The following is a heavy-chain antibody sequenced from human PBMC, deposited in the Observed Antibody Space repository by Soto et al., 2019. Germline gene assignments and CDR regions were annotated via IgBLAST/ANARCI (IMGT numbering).Heavy chain of an antibody. J-gene: IGHJ2*01. D-gene: IGHD3-10*01. CDR2: ISAYNGNT. V-gene: IGHV1-18*01. CDR3: ERVQRGDWYFDS. CDR1: GYTFTSYG. Sequence: QVQLVQSGAEVKKPGASVKVSCRGSGYTFTSYGISWVRQAPGQGLEWMGGISAYNGNTKYAQKLQGRVTMTTDTSTSKAYMEPRSMRSADTAVYYCERVQRGDWYFDSCGSGTVVTVSS.